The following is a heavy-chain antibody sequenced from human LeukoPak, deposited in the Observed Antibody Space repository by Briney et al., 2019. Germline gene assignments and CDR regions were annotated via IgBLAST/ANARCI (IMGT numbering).Heavy chain of an antibody. J-gene: IGHJ6*02. V-gene: IGHV1-69*04. D-gene: IGHD2-15*01. CDR2: IIPILGIA. CDR1: GYTFTSYD. CDR3: ARVSTATYYYYGMDV. Sequence: GASVKVSCKASGYTFTSYDINWVRRAPGQGLEWMGRIIPILGIANYAQKFQGRVTITADKSTSTAYMELSSLRSEDTAVYYCARVSTATYYYYGMDVWGQGTTVTVSS.